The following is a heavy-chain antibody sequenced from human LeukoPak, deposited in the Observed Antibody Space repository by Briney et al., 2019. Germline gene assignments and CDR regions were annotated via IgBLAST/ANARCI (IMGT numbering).Heavy chain of an antibody. V-gene: IGHV4-39*07. J-gene: IGHJ4*02. CDR3: ARVKLRIWEGSPGFDY. D-gene: IGHD3-3*01. CDR2: INHSGST. CDR1: GGSISSGGYY. Sequence: SETLSLTCTVSGGSISSGGYYWSWIRQPPGKGLEWIGEINHSGSTNYNPSLKSRVTISVDTSKNQFSLKLSSVTAADTAVYYCARVKLRIWEGSPGFDYGGKGPLSTV.